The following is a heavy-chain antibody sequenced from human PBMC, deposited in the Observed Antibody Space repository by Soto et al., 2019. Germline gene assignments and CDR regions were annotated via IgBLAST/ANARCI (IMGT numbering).Heavy chain of an antibody. Sequence: EVQLEESGGGLVQHGGSLRLSCEVSGFTFSTYWMTWVRQAPGKGLEWVSNINEAGSKTYYVDSVKGRFTLSRDNAKNSLYLQLNSLRAEDTAVYYCARSWAVFGDYYYGMDVWGQGTTVIVSS. D-gene: IGHD3-10*01. CDR2: INEAGSKT. CDR1: GFTFSTYW. CDR3: ARSWAVFGDYYYGMDV. V-gene: IGHV3-7*01. J-gene: IGHJ6*02.